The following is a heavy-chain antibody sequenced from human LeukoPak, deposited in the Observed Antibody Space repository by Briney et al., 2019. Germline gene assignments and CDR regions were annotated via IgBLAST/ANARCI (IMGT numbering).Heavy chain of an antibody. CDR2: ISAHNGNT. Sequence: ASVKVSCKASGYTFTSYGISWVRQAPGRGLEWMGRISAHNGNTNYAQKLQGRVTMTTDTSTSTVYMELSSLRSEDTAVYYCARGGGDGYNSYFDYWGQGTLVTVSS. J-gene: IGHJ4*02. CDR3: ARGGGDGYNSYFDY. CDR1: GYTFTSYG. D-gene: IGHD5-24*01. V-gene: IGHV1-18*01.